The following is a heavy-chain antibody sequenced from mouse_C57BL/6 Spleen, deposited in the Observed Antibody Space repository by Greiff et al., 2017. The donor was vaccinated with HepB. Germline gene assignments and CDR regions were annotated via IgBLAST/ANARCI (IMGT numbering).Heavy chain of an antibody. CDR3: ALGVITTVVAPGFAY. V-gene: IGHV1-55*01. J-gene: IGHJ3*01. Sequence: VKLQQPGAELVKPGASVKMSCKASGYTFTSYWITWVKQRPGQGLEWIGDIYPGSGSTNYNEKFKSKATLTVDTSSSTAYMQLSSLTSEDSAVYYCALGVITTVVAPGFAYWGQGTLVTVSA. CDR1: GYTFTSYW. CDR2: IYPGSGST. D-gene: IGHD1-1*01.